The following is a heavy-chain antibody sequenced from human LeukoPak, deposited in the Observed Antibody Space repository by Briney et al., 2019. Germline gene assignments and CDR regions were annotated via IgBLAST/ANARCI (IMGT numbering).Heavy chain of an antibody. CDR1: GYSFTSYW. CDR3: ASQGVLDSSGYPYYFDY. D-gene: IGHD3-22*01. J-gene: IGHJ4*02. CDR2: IYLGDSDT. Sequence: GESLKISCKGSGYSFTSYWIGWVRQMPGKALECMGIIYLGDSDTRYSPSFQGQVTISDDKSINTAYLQWSSLKAPDTAMYYCASQGVLDSSGYPYYFDYWGQGTLVTVSS. V-gene: IGHV5-51*01.